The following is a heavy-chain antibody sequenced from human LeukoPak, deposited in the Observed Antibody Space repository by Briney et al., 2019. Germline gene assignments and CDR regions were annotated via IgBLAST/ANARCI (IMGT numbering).Heavy chain of an antibody. V-gene: IGHV4-4*07. D-gene: IGHD3-10*01. CDR1: GGSISSYY. CDR2: MFPSGNT. J-gene: IGHJ4*02. Sequence: KPSETLSLTCTVSGGSISSYYWGWVRQPARKGLEWVGRMFPSGNTNYNPSLNSRVTMSVDTSKNQFSLKLSSVTAADTAVYYCARDYYDSGSYPFDSWGQGTLVTVSS. CDR3: ARDYYDSGSYPFDS.